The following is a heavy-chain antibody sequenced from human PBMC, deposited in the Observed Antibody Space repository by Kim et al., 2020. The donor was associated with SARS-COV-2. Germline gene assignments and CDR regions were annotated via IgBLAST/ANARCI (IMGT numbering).Heavy chain of an antibody. J-gene: IGHJ6*02. D-gene: IGHD6-13*01. CDR1: GFTFSSYA. Sequence: GGSLRLSCAASGFTFSSYAMHWVRQAPGKGLEWVAVISYDGSNKYYADSVKGRFTISRDNSKNTLYLQMNSLRAEDTAVYYCARDRQQLVHGMDVWGQGTTVTVSS. V-gene: IGHV3-30*04. CDR3: ARDRQQLVHGMDV. CDR2: ISYDGSNK.